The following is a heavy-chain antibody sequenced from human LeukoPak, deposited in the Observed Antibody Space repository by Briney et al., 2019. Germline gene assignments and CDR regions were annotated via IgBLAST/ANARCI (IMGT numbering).Heavy chain of an antibody. CDR2: INHSGST. CDR3: ARDRRSDLFAAAGTLFDY. V-gene: IGHV4-34*01. J-gene: IGHJ4*02. Sequence: PSETLSLTCAVYGGSFSGYYWSWIRQPPGKGLEWIGEINHSGSTNYNPSLKSRVTISVDKSKNQFSLKLSSVTAADTAVYYCARDRRSDLFAAAGTLFDYWGQGTLVTVSS. CDR1: GGSFSGYY. D-gene: IGHD6-13*01.